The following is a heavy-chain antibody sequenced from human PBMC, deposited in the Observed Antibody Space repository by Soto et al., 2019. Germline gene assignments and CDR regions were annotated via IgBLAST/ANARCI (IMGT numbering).Heavy chain of an antibody. J-gene: IGHJ6*02. CDR1: GLTISNAW. V-gene: IGHV3-15*07. CDR2: IKTNTEGGTT. Sequence: EVQLVESGGGFIYPGGSLRLSCAASGLTISNAWMNWVRQAPGKGLEWVGRIKTNTEGGTTDYAAAVKGRFTGSRDDSKNTPYLQMKSLKTEDTAVYYCTTGSVEGVWGQGTTVTVSS. D-gene: IGHD2-15*01. CDR3: TTGSVEGV.